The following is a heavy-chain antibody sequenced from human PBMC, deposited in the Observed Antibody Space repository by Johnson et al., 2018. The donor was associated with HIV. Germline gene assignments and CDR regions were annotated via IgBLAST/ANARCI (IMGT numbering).Heavy chain of an antibody. CDR2: IQSGGGT. D-gene: IGHD2-21*02. Sequence: VQLVESEGGLVQPGGSLRLSCTASGFTVSSNYMSWVRQAPGTGLKWVAIIQSGGGTYHADSVKGRFTISRDNSRSTLYLQMNSLRAEDTAAYYCAKECGGDCYDAFDIWGQGTMVTVSS. CDR1: GFTVSSNY. J-gene: IGHJ3*02. V-gene: IGHV3-66*02. CDR3: AKECGGDCYDAFDI.